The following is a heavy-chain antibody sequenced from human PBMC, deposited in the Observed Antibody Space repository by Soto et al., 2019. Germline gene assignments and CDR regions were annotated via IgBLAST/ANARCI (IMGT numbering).Heavy chain of an antibody. V-gene: IGHV1-18*01. J-gene: IGHJ1*01. D-gene: IGHD4-17*01. CDR1: GYTFNGYA. CDR2: ISAYNGTT. Sequence: QVQLVQSGAEVKRPGASVKVSCKASGYTFNGYAFGWVRQAPGQVLEWMGWISAYNGTTIYSQKLQGRLTMTTDTSTSTAYMELMSLGSDDTAVYSCARCRTAYGDDGLSSKYWGQGTLVTVSS. CDR3: ARCRTAYGDDGLSSKY.